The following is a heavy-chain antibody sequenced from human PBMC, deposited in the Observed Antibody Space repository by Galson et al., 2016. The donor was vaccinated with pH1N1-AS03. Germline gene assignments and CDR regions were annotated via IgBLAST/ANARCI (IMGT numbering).Heavy chain of an antibody. Sequence: SLRLSCAASGFTFSTYAMGWVRQAPGKGLEWVSALGGSGSSTFYADSVKGRFTVSRDNSKNTLYLQLNSLRAEDTAVYSWSKFRGGHYPQYYFDYWGQGALVTVSS. V-gene: IGHV3-23*01. CDR1: GFTFSTYA. CDR3: SKFRGGHYPQYYFDY. D-gene: IGHD2-15*01. CDR2: LGGSGSST. J-gene: IGHJ4*02.